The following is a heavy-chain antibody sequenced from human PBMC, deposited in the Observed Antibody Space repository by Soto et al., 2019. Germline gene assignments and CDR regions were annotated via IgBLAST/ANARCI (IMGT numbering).Heavy chain of an antibody. CDR2: IIPILGIA. D-gene: IGHD3-3*01. V-gene: IGHV1-69*08. Sequence: QVQLVQSGAEVQKPGSSVKVSCKASGGTFSSYTISWVRQAPGQGLEWMGRIIPILGIANYAQKFQGRVTITADKSTSTAYMELSSLRSEDTAVYYCARDLPATTDLLEGWYFDLWGRGTLVTVSS. CDR3: ARDLPATTDLLEGWYFDL. CDR1: GGTFSSYT. J-gene: IGHJ2*01.